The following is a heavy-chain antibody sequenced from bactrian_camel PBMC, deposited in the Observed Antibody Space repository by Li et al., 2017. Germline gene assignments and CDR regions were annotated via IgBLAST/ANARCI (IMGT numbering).Heavy chain of an antibody. CDR1: GFTFSNYA. J-gene: IGHJ6*01. D-gene: IGHD4*01. Sequence: DVQLVESGGGLVQPGGSLRLSCAASGFTFSNYAMNWVRQAPGKGLEWVSAINSGGGVTYYADSVKGRFTISRDHAENTVYLQMDSLKSEDTALYYCAIVTGYSDYESVTTADFGYWGQGTQVTVS. CDR3: AIVTGYSDYESVTTADFGY. V-gene: IGHV3S40*01. CDR2: INSGGGVT.